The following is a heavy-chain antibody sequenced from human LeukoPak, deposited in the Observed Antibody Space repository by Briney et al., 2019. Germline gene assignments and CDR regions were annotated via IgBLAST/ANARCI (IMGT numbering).Heavy chain of an antibody. CDR2: IYYSGST. CDR1: GGSISSGGYY. Sequence: SETLSLTCTVSGGSISSGGYYWSWIRQHPGKGLEWIGCIYYSGSTYYNPSLKSRVTISVDTSKNQFSLKLSSVTAADTAVYYCARAGYGDYPGYYFDYWGQGTLVTVSS. D-gene: IGHD4-17*01. J-gene: IGHJ4*02. CDR3: ARAGYGDYPGYYFDY. V-gene: IGHV4-31*03.